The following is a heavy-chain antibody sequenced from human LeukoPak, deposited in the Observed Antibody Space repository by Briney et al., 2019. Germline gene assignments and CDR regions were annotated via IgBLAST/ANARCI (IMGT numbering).Heavy chain of an antibody. J-gene: IGHJ1*01. V-gene: IGHV3-21*01. CDR1: GFTFSSYS. Sequence: PGGSLRLSCAASGFTFSSYSMNWVRQAPGKALEWVSSITSSGTYIFYADSVKGRFTISRDNAKNSLYLQMNSLRAEDTAVYYCARENSAYCGGDCYYFQHWGQGTLVTVSS. CDR3: ARENSAYCGGDCYYFQH. CDR2: ITSSGTYI. D-gene: IGHD2-21*02.